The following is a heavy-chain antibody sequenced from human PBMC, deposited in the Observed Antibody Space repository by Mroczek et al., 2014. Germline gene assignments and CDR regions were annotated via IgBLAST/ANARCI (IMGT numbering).Heavy chain of an antibody. V-gene: IGHV1-69*09. J-gene: IGHJ6*02. Sequence: VQLQESGAEVKKPGSSVKVSCKASGGTFSSYTISWVRQAPGQGLEWMGRIIPILGIANYAQKFQGRVTITADKSTSTAYMELSSLRSEDTAVYYCARDRNSSSSDYYYYGMDVWGQGTTVTVSS. CDR1: GGTFSSYT. CDR3: ARDRNSSSSDYYYYGMDV. CDR2: IIPILGIA. D-gene: IGHD6-6*01.